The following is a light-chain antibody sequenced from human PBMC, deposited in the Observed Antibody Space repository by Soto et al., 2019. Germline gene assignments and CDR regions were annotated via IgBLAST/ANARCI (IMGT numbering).Light chain of an antibody. V-gene: IGKV3-15*01. Sequence: DIVMTQSPATLSVSPGERATLSCRASQSVSISLAWYQQKPCQAPRRLIYGASTRATGIPARFSGSGSGTEFTLTISSLQSEDFAVYYCQQYHKWPPYTFGQGTKLEIK. CDR1: QSVSIS. CDR3: QQYHKWPPYT. J-gene: IGKJ2*01. CDR2: GAS.